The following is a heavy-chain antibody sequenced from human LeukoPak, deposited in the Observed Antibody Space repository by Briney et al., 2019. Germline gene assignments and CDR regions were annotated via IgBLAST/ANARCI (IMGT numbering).Heavy chain of an antibody. J-gene: IGHJ4*02. CDR3: ARPYFGDYAGFDY. CDR2: INQDGSEK. V-gene: IGHV3-7*01. Sequence: GGSLRLSCAASGFTFSSYWMTWVRQAPGKGLEWVANINQDGSEKYYVDSVKGRFTISRDNAKNSLYLQMNSLRVEDTAVYYCARPYFGDYAGFDYWGQGTLVTASS. D-gene: IGHD3-3*01. CDR1: GFTFSSYW.